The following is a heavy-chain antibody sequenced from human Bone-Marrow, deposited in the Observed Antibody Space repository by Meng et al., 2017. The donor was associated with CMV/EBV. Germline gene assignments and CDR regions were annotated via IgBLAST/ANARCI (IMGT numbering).Heavy chain of an antibody. CDR2: VNQDGRDE. Sequence: GESLKISCAASGFTFDDYGMSWLRQAPGKGLEWVATVNQDGRDEFYLDSVKGRFTTSADKAKSSVFLQMNSLRAEDTAVYYCVSTSGQWGQGALVTVSS. J-gene: IGHJ4*02. CDR1: GFTFDDYG. CDR3: VSTSGQ. V-gene: IGHV3-7*01. D-gene: IGHD3-16*01.